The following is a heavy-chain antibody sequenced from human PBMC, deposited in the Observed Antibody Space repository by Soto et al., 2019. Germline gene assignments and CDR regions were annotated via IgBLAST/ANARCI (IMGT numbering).Heavy chain of an antibody. D-gene: IGHD5-18*01. J-gene: IGHJ4*02. CDR3: AKGVSQYTPLALFDY. CDR2: ISGSDGRT. V-gene: IGHV3-23*01. CDR1: GFTFSSYA. Sequence: GGSLRLSCAASGFTFSSYAMSWVRQAPGKGLEWVSTISGSDGRTYSTDSVKGRFTISRDNSRNTAYLQMNGLRVEDTAVYYCAKGVSQYTPLALFDYWGRGTLVTVS.